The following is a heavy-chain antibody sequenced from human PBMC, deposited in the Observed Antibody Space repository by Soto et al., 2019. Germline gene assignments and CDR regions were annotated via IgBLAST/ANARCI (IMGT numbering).Heavy chain of an antibody. Sequence: QVKLVQSGAEVKKPGSSVKVSCKASGGTFSCYAISWVRQPPGQGLEWMGGIIPIFGTANYTQKFQGRVTITADESTSTAYMELSSLRSEDTAVYYCARGSIDYYGSGSYYNIFDYWGQGTLVTVSS. J-gene: IGHJ4*02. CDR2: IIPIFGTA. CDR3: ARGSIDYYGSGSYYNIFDY. CDR1: GGTFSCYA. V-gene: IGHV1-69*01. D-gene: IGHD3-10*01.